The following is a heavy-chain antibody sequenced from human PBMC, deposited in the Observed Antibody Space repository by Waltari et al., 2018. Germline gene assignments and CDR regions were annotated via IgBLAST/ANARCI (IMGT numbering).Heavy chain of an antibody. V-gene: IGHV4-38-2*01. Sequence: QVQLQESGPGLVKPSETLSLTCAVSGYSISSGYYWGWIRQPTGKGLEQTGCIFHSGSSYNNPSLKSRVTISVDTSKNQFSLKLSSGTAADTAVYYCARGRGHGDPNLDYWGQGTLVTVSS. CDR3: ARGRGHGDPNLDY. D-gene: IGHD4-17*01. J-gene: IGHJ4*02. CDR2: IFHSGSS. CDR1: GYSISSGYY.